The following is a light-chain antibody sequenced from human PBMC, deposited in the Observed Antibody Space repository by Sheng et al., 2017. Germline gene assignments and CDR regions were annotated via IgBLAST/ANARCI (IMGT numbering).Light chain of an antibody. CDR2: EGN. Sequence: QSALTQPASVSGSPGQSIAISCTGTSSDVGNYNLVSWYQQHPGKAPKLVIYEGNKRPSGVSSRFFGSNSGNTASLTISGLQPEDESDYYCCSYAGSTTWVFGGGTKLTVL. CDR1: SSDVGNYNL. J-gene: IGLJ3*02. CDR3: CSYAGSTTWV. V-gene: IGLV2-23*01.